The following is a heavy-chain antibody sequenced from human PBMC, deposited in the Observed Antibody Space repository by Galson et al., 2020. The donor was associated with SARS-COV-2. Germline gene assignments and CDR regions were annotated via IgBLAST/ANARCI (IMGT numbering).Heavy chain of an antibody. D-gene: IGHD3-16*01. CDR3: AYWGPLLTPTY. CDR2: IYWDDDK. CDR1: GFSLRTSGVG. V-gene: IGHV2-5*02. Sequence: VSGPTLVKPTQTLTLTCTFSGFSLRTSGVGVGWIRQPPGKALEWLALIYWDDDKRYRPSMKSRLTIAKDTSKNQVVLTMTNMDPVDTATYYCAYWGPLLTPTYWGQGTLVIVSS. J-gene: IGHJ4*02.